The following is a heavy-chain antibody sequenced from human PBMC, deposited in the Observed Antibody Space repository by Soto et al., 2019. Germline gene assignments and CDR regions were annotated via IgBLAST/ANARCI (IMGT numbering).Heavy chain of an antibody. CDR1: GFTFSSYW. CDR3: ARDFGYGSASYYVPLYDYYYGMDV. V-gene: IGHV3-7*03. D-gene: IGHD3-10*01. CDR2: IKPDGSEK. J-gene: IGHJ6*02. Sequence: EVQLVESGGGLVQPGGSLRLSCAASGFTFSSYWMSWVRQAPGKGLEWVANIKPDGSEKYYVDPVKGRFTISRDNAKNSLYLQMNSRRAEDTAVYYCARDFGYGSASYYVPLYDYYYGMDVWGQGTTVTVSS.